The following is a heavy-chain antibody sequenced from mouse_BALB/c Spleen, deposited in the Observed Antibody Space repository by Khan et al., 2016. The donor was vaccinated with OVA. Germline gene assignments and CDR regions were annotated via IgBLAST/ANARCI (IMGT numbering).Heavy chain of an antibody. V-gene: IGHV1-7*01. CDR1: GYTFTTYW. D-gene: IGHD2-3*01. CDR2: INPSTGYT. J-gene: IGHJ3*01. Sequence: VQLQESGAELAKPGASVKMSCTASGYTFTTYWMHWIKQRPGQGLEWIGYINPSTGYTDYNQKFKDKATLTADESSSTAYMQLNSLTSEDSAVYYCGRRGLYDMFAYWGQGTLVTVSA. CDR3: GRRGLYDMFAY.